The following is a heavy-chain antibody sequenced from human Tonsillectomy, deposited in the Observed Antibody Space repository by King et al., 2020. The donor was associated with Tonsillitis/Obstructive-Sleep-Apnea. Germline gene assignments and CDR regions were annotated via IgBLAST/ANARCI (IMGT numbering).Heavy chain of an antibody. J-gene: IGHJ4*02. CDR3: VLSNSYYFDY. V-gene: IGHV3-73*01. Sequence: VQLVESGGGLVQPGGSLNLSCAASGLTFGGFAVHWVRQASRRGLEWVGRIRSKGNNYARAYAASGNGSFTIYRDDSENTAYLQMNSLKSEDTAVYYCVLSNSYYFDYWGQGTLVTVSS. D-gene: IGHD6-6*01. CDR1: GLTFGGFA. CDR2: IRSKGNNYAR.